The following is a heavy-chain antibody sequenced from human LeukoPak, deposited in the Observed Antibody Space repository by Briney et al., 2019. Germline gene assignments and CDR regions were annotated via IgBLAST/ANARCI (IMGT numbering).Heavy chain of an antibody. Sequence: GASVKVSCKASGYTFTGYYMHWVRQAPGQGLEWMGRINPNSGGTNYAQKSQGRVTMTRDTSISTAYMELSRLRSDDTAVYYCASFYDFWSGYYDYWGQGTLDTVSS. V-gene: IGHV1-2*06. D-gene: IGHD3-3*01. CDR3: ASFYDFWSGYYDY. CDR2: INPNSGGT. J-gene: IGHJ4*02. CDR1: GYTFTGYY.